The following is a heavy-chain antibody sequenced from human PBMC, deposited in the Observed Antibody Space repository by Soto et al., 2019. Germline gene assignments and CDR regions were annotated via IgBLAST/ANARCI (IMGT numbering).Heavy chain of an antibody. V-gene: IGHV6-1*01. CDR2: TYYRSKWYN. CDR1: GDSVSSNSAA. CDR3: TGQSAAGAIDY. Sequence: QTLSLTCAISGDSVSSNSAAWRWIRQSPSRGLEWLGRTYYRSKWYNGYSVSVKSRITINPDTSKNQFSLQLNSVSPEDTAVYYCTGQSAAGAIDYWGQGTPVTVSS. D-gene: IGHD2-8*02. J-gene: IGHJ4*02.